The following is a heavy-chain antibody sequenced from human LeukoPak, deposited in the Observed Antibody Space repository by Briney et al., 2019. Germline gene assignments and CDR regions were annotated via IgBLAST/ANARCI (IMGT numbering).Heavy chain of an antibody. V-gene: IGHV4-38-2*02. CDR1: GYSISSNYY. D-gene: IGHD3-22*01. J-gene: IGHJ4*02. CDR2: IYHSGST. CDR3: ARGQWLPVFDF. Sequence: SETLSLTCTVSGYSISSNYYWGWIRQPPGKGLECIGSIYHSGSTYYNPSLKSRVTILVDTSKNHFSLKLSSVTAADTAVYYCARGQWLPVFDFWGQGTLVTVSS.